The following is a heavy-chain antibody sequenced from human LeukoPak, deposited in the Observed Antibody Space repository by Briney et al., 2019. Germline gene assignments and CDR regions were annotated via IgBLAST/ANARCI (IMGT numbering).Heavy chain of an antibody. D-gene: IGHD2/OR15-2a*01. J-gene: IGHJ4*02. CDR2: ITGRGGST. V-gene: IGHV3-23*01. CDR1: GFTFSSYG. CDR3: AKLEPQIIGSYFDY. Sequence: PGGSLRLSRAASGFTFSSYGMSWVPQAPGKGLEWVSAITGRGGSTYYADSVKGRFTISRDNSKNTLYLQMNSLRAEDTAVYYCAKLEPQIIGSYFDYGGQGTLVTVSS.